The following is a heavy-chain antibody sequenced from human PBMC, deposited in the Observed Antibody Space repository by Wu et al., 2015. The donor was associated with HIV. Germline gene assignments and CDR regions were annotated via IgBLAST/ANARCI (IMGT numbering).Heavy chain of an antibody. CDR1: GGSFTNYA. J-gene: IGHJ6*02. CDR2: TNPKTGVT. V-gene: IGHV1-2*02. D-gene: IGHD2/OR15-2a*01. Sequence: QVQLVQSGAEVKPPGSAVRVSCKASGGSFTNYAVNWVRQAPGQGLEWLGWTNPKTGVTHFAQNFQGRVSVTTASLDLARLTSDDTATYFCARGSPGSASPREYYSYGFDVWGQGITVIVSS. CDR3: ARGSPGSASPREYYSYGFDV.